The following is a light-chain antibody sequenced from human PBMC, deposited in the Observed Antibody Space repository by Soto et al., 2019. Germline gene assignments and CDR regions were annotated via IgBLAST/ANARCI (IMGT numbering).Light chain of an antibody. J-gene: IGLJ1*01. CDR3: QSYDSSLSGFYV. CDR1: RSNLGAGYD. Sequence: QSVLTQPPSVSGAPGQRVTISCTGSRSNLGAGYDVHWYRHLPGKAPKLLIYYNNNRPSGVPDRFSGSKSGTSASLAITGLQAEDEADYYCQSYDSSLSGFYVFGTGTKLTVL. V-gene: IGLV1-40*01. CDR2: YNN.